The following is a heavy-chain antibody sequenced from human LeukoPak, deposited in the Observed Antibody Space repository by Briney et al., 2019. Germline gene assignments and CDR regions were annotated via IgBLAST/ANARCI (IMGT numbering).Heavy chain of an antibody. CDR3: ARDSSGYYS. Sequence: GGSLRLSCAASGFTFSTYWMSWVRQAPGKGLEWVANIREDGSAKYYVDSVKGRFTISRDNAKNSLYLQMNSLRAEDTAVYYCARDSSGYYSWGQGTLVTVSS. J-gene: IGHJ5*02. CDR2: IREDGSAK. D-gene: IGHD3-22*01. CDR1: GFTFSTYW. V-gene: IGHV3-7*01.